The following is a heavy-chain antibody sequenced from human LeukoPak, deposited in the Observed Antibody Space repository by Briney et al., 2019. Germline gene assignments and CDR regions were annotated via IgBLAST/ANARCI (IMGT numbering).Heavy chain of an antibody. D-gene: IGHD2-15*01. V-gene: IGHV1-2*06. Sequence: ASVKVSCKSSRYTFTGYYMHWVRQAPGQGLEWMGRINPNSGGTNYAQKFQGRVTMTRDTSISTAYMELSRLRSDDTAVYYCARAQGYCSGGSCYEWFDPWGQGTLVTVSS. CDR3: ARAQGYCSGGSCYEWFDP. CDR2: INPNSGGT. CDR1: RYTFTGYY. J-gene: IGHJ5*02.